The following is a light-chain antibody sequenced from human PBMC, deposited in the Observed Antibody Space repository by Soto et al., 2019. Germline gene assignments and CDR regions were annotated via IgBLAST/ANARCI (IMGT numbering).Light chain of an antibody. CDR3: QQYYSTPRT. CDR2: WAS. J-gene: IGKJ1*01. CDR1: QSVLYSSNNKNY. Sequence: DIVMTQSPDSLAVSLGERATINCKSNQSVLYSSNNKNYLAWYQQKPGQPPKLLIYWASTRESGVPDRFIGSGSGTDFTLTNSSLQAEDVAVYYCQQYYSTPRTFGQGTKVEIK. V-gene: IGKV4-1*01.